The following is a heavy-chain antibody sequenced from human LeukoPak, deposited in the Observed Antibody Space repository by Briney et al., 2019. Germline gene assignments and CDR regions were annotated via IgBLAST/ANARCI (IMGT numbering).Heavy chain of an antibody. CDR1: GYTLTRYC. J-gene: IGHJ5*02. CDR2: IRPNSGGT. D-gene: IGHD3-22*01. V-gene: IGHV1-2*02. CDR3: ARGYYYDSGGYYP. Sequence: ASVKVSCKASGYTLTRYCMYWVRQAPGQGLEWMGWIRPNSGGTNYAQKFQGRVTMTRDTSISTAYMELSRLRSDDTAVYYCARGYYYDSGGYYPWGQGTLVTVSS.